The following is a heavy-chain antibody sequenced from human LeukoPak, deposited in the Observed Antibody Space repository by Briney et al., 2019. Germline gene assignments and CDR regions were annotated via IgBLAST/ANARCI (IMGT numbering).Heavy chain of an antibody. Sequence: SETLSLTCTVSGGSISSRSYYWGWIRQPPGKGLEWIGSIYYSGSTYYNPSLKSRVTISVDTSKNQFSLKLSSVTAADTAVYYCANYDILTGYPRGWFDPWGQGTLVTVSS. CDR1: GGSISSRSYY. CDR3: ANYDILTGYPRGWFDP. CDR2: IYYSGST. V-gene: IGHV4-39*01. J-gene: IGHJ5*02. D-gene: IGHD3-9*01.